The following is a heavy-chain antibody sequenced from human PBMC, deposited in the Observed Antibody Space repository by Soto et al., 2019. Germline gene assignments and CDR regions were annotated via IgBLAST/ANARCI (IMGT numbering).Heavy chain of an antibody. V-gene: IGHV4-39*01. CDR2: DYYGGST. D-gene: IGHD3-9*01. J-gene: IGHJ4*02. CDR3: ARAVVLTGYYYFDY. Sequence: LSLTCIVSGGSISSSTYYWGWIRQPPGKGLEWIGNDYYGGSTYYNPSLKSRVTISVDTSKSPFSLKLSSVTAADTAVYYCARAVVLTGYYYFDYWGPGILVTVS. CDR1: GGSISSSTYY.